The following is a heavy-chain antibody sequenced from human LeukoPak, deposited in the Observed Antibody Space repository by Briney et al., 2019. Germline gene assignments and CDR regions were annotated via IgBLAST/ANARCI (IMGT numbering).Heavy chain of an antibody. CDR2: INPSGGST. CDR1: GYTFTSYY. J-gene: IGHJ3*02. D-gene: IGHD5-24*01. Sequence: AASVKVSCKASGYTFTSYYMHWVRQAPGQGLEWMGIINPSGGSTSYAQKFQGRVTMTRDMSTSTVYMELSSLRSEDTAVYYCARAWRRRWLHSDAFDIWGQGTMVTVSS. CDR3: ARAWRRRWLHSDAFDI. V-gene: IGHV1-46*01.